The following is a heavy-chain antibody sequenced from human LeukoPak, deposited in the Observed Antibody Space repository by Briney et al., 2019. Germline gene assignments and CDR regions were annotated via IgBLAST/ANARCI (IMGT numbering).Heavy chain of an antibody. D-gene: IGHD5-12*01. Sequence: ASVKVSCKASGYTFTGYYMHWVRQAPGQGLEWMGWINPNGGTTNYAQKFQGKVTMTRDTFISTAYMELSRLRSDDTAVFYCARGGYTGYDFHYWGQGTLVTVSS. CDR2: INPNGGTT. V-gene: IGHV1-2*02. CDR3: ARGGYTGYDFHY. CDR1: GYTFTGYY. J-gene: IGHJ4*02.